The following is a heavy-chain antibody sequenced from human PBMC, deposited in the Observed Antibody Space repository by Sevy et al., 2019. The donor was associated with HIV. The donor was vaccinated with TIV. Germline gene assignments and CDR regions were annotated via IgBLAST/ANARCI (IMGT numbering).Heavy chain of an antibody. J-gene: IGHJ4*02. CDR1: GYSFTSHW. D-gene: IGHD3-22*01. Sequence: GESLKISCKGSGYSFTSHWIGWVRHMPGKGLEWMGIIYPDDSDTRNCPSFQGQVTFSADKYISTAYLQWSSLKASDTPMYYCATSRSGDFDSSGYYIYWGQGTLVTVSS. CDR3: ATSRSGDFDSSGYYIY. CDR2: IYPDDSDT. V-gene: IGHV5-51*01.